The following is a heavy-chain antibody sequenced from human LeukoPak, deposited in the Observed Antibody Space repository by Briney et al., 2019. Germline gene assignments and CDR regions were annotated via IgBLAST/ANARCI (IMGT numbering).Heavy chain of an antibody. CDR2: IWYDGSNK. V-gene: IGHV3-33*06. D-gene: IGHD5-18*01. Sequence: PGGSLRLSCAASRFIFSSYGIHWVRQAPGKGLEWVAVIWYDGSNKYYADSVKGRFTISRDNSKNTVYLHMNSLRAEDTAVYYCAKRHLGYPNDSWGQGTLVTVSS. J-gene: IGHJ4*02. CDR3: AKRHLGYPNDS. CDR1: RFIFSSYG.